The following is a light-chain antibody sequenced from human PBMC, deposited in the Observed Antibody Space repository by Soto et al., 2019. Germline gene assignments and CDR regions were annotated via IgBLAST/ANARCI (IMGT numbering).Light chain of an antibody. J-gene: IGKJ2*01. CDR2: GAS. V-gene: IGKV3-20*01. CDR3: HQYGSSPPYT. Sequence: DIVLTRSPGTLSLSPGERATLSCTASQSVSSTYLAWYQQSPGQAPRLLIYGASTRATGIPDRFSGSGSGTDFTPTISRLEPEDFAVYHCHQYGSSPPYTFGQGTKLEIK. CDR1: QSVSSTY.